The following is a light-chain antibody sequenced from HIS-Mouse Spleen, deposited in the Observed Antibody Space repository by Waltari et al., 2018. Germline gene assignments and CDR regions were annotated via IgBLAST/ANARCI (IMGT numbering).Light chain of an antibody. J-gene: IGLJ3*02. V-gene: IGLV1-47*01. Sequence: QSVLTQPPSASGTPGQRVTISCSGSSPNIGSNYVYWYQQPPGTAPKLLIYRNNQRPSGVPDRFSGSKSGTSASLAISGLRSEDEADYYCSSYTSSSTWVFGGGTKLTVL. CDR3: SSYTSSSTWV. CDR1: SPNIGSNY. CDR2: RNN.